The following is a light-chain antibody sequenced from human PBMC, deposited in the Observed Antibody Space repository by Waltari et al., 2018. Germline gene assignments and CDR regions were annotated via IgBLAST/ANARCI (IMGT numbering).Light chain of an antibody. CDR2: DVT. CDR3: SSFTSSTTGI. J-gene: IGLJ2*01. V-gene: IGLV2-14*03. Sequence: SALTQHDPVSGSPGQSITIPCSGISRDSGGYNYVSWYQQHPRESPKLIIYDVTNRPSGVSDRFSGSKSGSSASLTISGLQPEDEADYYCSSFTSSTTGIFGGGTKLTVL. CDR1: SRDSGGYNY.